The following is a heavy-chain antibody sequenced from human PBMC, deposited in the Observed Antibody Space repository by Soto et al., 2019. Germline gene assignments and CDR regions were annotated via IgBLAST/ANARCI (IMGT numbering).Heavy chain of an antibody. V-gene: IGHV4-61*01. CDR3: ASSTIAAAGFYYYGMDV. D-gene: IGHD6-13*01. CDR1: GGSISSSSYY. J-gene: IGHJ6*02. CDR2: IYYSGST. Sequence: PSETLSLTCTVSGGSISSSSYYWSWIRQPPGKGLEWIGYIYYSGSTNYNPSLKSRVTISVDTSKNQFSLKLSSVTAADTAVYYCASSTIAAAGFYYYGMDVWGRGTTVTVSS.